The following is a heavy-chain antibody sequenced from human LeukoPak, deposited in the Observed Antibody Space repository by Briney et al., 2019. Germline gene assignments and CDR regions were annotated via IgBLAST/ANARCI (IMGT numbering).Heavy chain of an antibody. CDR2: VSGSGDST. CDR3: AKVGARLSGIAVAGTDEAFDY. V-gene: IGHV3-23*01. D-gene: IGHD6-19*01. CDR1: GFTFSSYV. J-gene: IGHJ4*02. Sequence: GGSLRLSCAASGFTFSSYVMSWVRQAPGKGLEWVSAVSGSGDSTYYADSVKGRFTISRDNSKNTLYLQMNSLRAEDTAVYYCAKVGARLSGIAVAGTDEAFDYWGQGTLVTVSS.